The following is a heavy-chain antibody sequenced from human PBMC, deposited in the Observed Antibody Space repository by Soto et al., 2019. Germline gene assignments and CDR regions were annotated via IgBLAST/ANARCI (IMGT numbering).Heavy chain of an antibody. J-gene: IGHJ5*02. CDR3: GRDTGQGYWFDP. CDR1: GGSITTYY. Sequence: QVQLQESGPGLVKPSETLALICSVSGGSITTYYWSWIRQPPEKGLEWMGYVYYGGGGGSNYNPCLTRRDTISLVTPKNKFFLMLSSVTAADTAVYYCGRDTGQGYWFDPWGQGTLVTVSS. CDR2: VYYGGGGGS. D-gene: IGHD2-8*02. V-gene: IGHV4-59*01.